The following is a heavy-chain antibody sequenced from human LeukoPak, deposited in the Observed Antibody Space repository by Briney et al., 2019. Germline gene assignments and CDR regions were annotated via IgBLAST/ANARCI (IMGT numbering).Heavy chain of an antibody. CDR2: INHSGST. Sequence: SETLSLTCTVSGDSISNNNWSWAWIRQLPGKGLEWIGEINHSGSTNYNPSLKSRVTISVDTSKNQFSLKLSSVTAADTAVYYCARGFSRYGSGSYPRGYWGQGTLVTVSS. J-gene: IGHJ4*02. CDR1: GDSISNNNWS. CDR3: ARGFSRYGSGSYPRGY. V-gene: IGHV4-39*07. D-gene: IGHD3-10*01.